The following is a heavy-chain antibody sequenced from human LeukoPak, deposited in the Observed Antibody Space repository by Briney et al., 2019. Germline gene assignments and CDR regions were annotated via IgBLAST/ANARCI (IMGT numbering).Heavy chain of an antibody. V-gene: IGHV1-18*01. J-gene: IGHJ6*02. D-gene: IGHD5-12*01. CDR3: ARGAPNYDSDRINYYYYYGMDV. CDR1: GYTFNTFG. CDR2: ISDYNGDT. Sequence: ASVKVSCKASGYTFNTFGVAWVRQAPGQGLEWMGWISDYNGDTDYAANLQGRVTLTTDTSTNTAYMELRSLRSDDAAVYYCARGAPNYDSDRINYYYYYGMDVWCQGTTVTVSS.